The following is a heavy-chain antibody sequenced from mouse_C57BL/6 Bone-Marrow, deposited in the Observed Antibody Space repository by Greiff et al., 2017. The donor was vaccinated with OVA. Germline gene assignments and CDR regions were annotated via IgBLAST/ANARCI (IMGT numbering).Heavy chain of an antibody. Sequence: QVQLKQSGAELVKPGASVKISCKASGYAFSSYWMNWVKQRPGKGLEWIGQIYPGDGDTNYNGKFKGKATLTADKSSSTAYMQLSSLTSEDSAVYFCAREGGNYGYFDVWGTGTTVTVSS. CDR1: GYAFSSYW. V-gene: IGHV1-80*01. CDR2: IYPGDGDT. D-gene: IGHD2-1*01. CDR3: AREGGNYGYFDV. J-gene: IGHJ1*03.